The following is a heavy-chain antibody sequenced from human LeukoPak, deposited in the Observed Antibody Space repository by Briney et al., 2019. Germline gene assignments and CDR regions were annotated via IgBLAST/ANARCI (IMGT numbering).Heavy chain of an antibody. J-gene: IGHJ4*02. CDR3: ASVPYIYDNYQSLDY. D-gene: IGHD5/OR15-5a*01. CDR1: GFTFSSYA. V-gene: IGHV3-23*01. CDR2: ISGSGDRI. Sequence: GGSLRLSCAVSGFTFSSYAMTWVRQAPGKGLEWVSVISGSGDRIYYADSVKGRFTISRDNSKNTLFLQMNSLRAEDTAVYYCASVPYIYDNYQSLDYWGQGTLVTVSS.